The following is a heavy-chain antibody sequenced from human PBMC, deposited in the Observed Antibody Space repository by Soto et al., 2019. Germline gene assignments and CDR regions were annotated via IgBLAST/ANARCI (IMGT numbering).Heavy chain of an antibody. V-gene: IGHV3-30*18. J-gene: IGHJ4*02. CDR3: AKRIAAAGIIDF. Sequence: QVQLVESGGGVVQPGRSLRLSCAASGFTFSTYGMHWVRQAPGKGLEWVAVISYDGTVKYYADSVKGLFTMSRDSSKNTLYLQMYSLRAEDTAMYYCAKRIAAAGIIDFWGQGALVTVSS. D-gene: IGHD6-13*01. CDR2: ISYDGTVK. CDR1: GFTFSTYG.